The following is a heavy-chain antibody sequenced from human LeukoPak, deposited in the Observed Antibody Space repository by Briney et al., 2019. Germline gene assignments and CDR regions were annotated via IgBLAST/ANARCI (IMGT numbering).Heavy chain of an antibody. V-gene: IGHV4-59*01. CDR3: AREGGIAAAGLDY. Sequence: SETLSLTCTVSGGSISSYYWSWIRQPPGKGLEWIGYIYYSGSTNYNPPLKSRVTISVDTSKNQFSLKLSSVTAADTAVYYCAREGGIAAAGLDYWGQGTLVTVSS. CDR1: GGSISSYY. D-gene: IGHD6-13*01. J-gene: IGHJ4*02. CDR2: IYYSGST.